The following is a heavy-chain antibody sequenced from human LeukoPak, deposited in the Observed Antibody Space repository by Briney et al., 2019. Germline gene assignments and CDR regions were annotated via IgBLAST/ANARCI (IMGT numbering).Heavy chain of an antibody. Sequence: SVKVSCKASGFTFTSSAVQWVRQARGQRLEWIGWIVVGSGNTNYAQKFQERVTTTRDMSTSTAYMELSSLRSEDTAVYYCAAVGGLGVYAFDIWGQGTMVTASS. CDR3: AAVGGLGVYAFDI. CDR1: GFTFTSSA. D-gene: IGHD3-3*01. V-gene: IGHV1-58*01. CDR2: IVVGSGNT. J-gene: IGHJ3*02.